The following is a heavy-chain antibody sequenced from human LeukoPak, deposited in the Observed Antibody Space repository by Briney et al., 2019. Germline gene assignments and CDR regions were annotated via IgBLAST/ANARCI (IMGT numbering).Heavy chain of an antibody. D-gene: IGHD2-2*01. CDR2: IWYDGGNK. J-gene: IGHJ4*02. Sequence: GGSLRLSCAASGFTFSAYGMHWVRQAPGEGLEWVAIIWYDGGNKYYADSVKGRFTISRDDSKNTLHLQMNNLRAEDAAVYYCAKVRVTYCVTTTCYGDFDFWGQGTLVTVAS. CDR3: AKVRVTYCVTTTCYGDFDF. V-gene: IGHV3-33*06. CDR1: GFTFSAYG.